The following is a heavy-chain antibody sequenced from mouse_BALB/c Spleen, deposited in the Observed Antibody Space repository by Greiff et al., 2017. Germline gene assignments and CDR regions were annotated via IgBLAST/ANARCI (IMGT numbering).Heavy chain of an antibody. J-gene: IGHJ4*01. CDR2: ISSGGST. Sequence: EVQLQESGGGLVKPGGSLKLSCAASGFTFSSYAMSWVRQTPEKRLEWVASISSGGSTYYPDSVKGRFTISRDNARNILYLQMSSLRSEDTAMYYCARETPQTLYAMDYWGQGTSVTVSS. CDR1: GFTFSSYA. CDR3: ARETPQTLYAMDY. V-gene: IGHV5-6-5*01.